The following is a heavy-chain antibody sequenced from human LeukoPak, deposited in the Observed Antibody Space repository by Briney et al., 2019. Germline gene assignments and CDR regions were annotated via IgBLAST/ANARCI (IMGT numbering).Heavy chain of an antibody. CDR3: ARSKDWSHDAFDF. J-gene: IGHJ3*01. D-gene: IGHD3-9*01. Sequence: GGSLRLSCAASGFTFSSYAMSWVRQAPGKGLEWVSAISGSGGSTYYADSVKGRFTISRDNSKNTLYLQMNSLRAEDTAVYYCARSKDWSHDAFDFWGQGTMVTVSS. V-gene: IGHV3-23*01. CDR2: ISGSGGST. CDR1: GFTFSSYA.